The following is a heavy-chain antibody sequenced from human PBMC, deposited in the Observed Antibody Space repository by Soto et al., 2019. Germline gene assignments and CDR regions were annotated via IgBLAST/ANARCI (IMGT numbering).Heavy chain of an antibody. J-gene: IGHJ6*02. CDR2: IKQDGSEK. CDR3: ARSGFGESYYYYGMDV. Sequence: GGSLRLSCAASGFTFSSYWMSWVRQAPGKGLEWVANIKQDGSEKYYVDSVKGRFTISRDNAKNSLYLQMNSLRAEDTAVYYCARSGFGESYYYYGMDVWGQGTTVTVSS. V-gene: IGHV3-7*03. CDR1: GFTFSSYW. D-gene: IGHD3-10*01.